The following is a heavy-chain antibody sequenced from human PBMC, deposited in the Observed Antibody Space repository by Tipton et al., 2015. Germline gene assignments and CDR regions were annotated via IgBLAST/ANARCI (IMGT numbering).Heavy chain of an antibody. J-gene: IGHJ3*02. D-gene: IGHD5-18*01. CDR1: GFTLSDYY. V-gene: IGHV3-11*01. CDR3: ASIPLREQLWWGDAFDI. Sequence: SLRLSCAASGFTLSDYYMSWIRQVPGKGLEWISYISNSGNTIYYADSVKGRFTISRDNAKNSLYLQINSLRAEDTAMYYCASIPLREQLWWGDAFDIWGQGTMVIVS. CDR2: ISNSGNTI.